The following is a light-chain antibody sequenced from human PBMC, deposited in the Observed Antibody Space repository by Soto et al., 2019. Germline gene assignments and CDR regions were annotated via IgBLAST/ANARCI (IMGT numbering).Light chain of an antibody. J-gene: IGKJ2*01. CDR3: QQYGSSPFT. CDR1: QSVSSN. V-gene: IGKV3-15*01. CDR2: AAS. Sequence: EIVMTQSPATLSVSPGERATLSCRASQSVSSNLAWYQQKPGQAPRLLIYAASTRATGIPARFSGSGSGTEFTLTISSLQSEDFALYYCQQYGSSPFTFGQGTNLEI.